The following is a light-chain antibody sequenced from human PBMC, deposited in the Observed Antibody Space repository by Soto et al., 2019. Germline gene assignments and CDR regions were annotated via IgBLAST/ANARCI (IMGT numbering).Light chain of an antibody. Sequence: DIHLTQSPSFLSASVGDSVTITCRASQGISSYLAWYQQRAGKAPKLLIYAASTLESGVPSRFSGSGSGTEFTLTISSLQPEDSAIYYCHQLNSYPHTFGGGTKVGIK. CDR1: QGISSY. J-gene: IGKJ4*02. CDR2: AAS. CDR3: HQLNSYPHT. V-gene: IGKV1-9*01.